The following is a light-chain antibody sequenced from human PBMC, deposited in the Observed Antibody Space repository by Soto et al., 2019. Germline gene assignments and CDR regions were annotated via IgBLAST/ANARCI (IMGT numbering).Light chain of an antibody. Sequence: IVLTQSPGTLSLSPGERATLSCRASQSVSSSDLAWYQQKPGQAPRLLIYSASSRATGIPDRFSGSGSGTDFTLPISRLEPEDFAVYYCQQYDTLGQGTKLEIK. V-gene: IGKV3-20*01. CDR1: QSVSSSD. J-gene: IGKJ2*01. CDR2: SAS. CDR3: QQYDT.